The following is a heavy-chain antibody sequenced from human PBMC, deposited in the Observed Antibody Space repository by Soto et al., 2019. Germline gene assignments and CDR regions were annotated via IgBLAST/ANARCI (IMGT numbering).Heavy chain of an antibody. J-gene: IGHJ5*02. CDR1: GYTFTSYG. CDR3: ARVTEMAKSLDP. D-gene: IGHD5-12*01. V-gene: IGHV1-18*01. Sequence: ASVKVSCKASGYTFTSYGISWVRQAPGQGLEWMGWISAYNGNTNYAQKLQGRVTISVDTSKNQFSLKLSSVTAADTAVYYCARVTEMAKSLDPWGQGTLVTVSS. CDR2: ISAYNGNT.